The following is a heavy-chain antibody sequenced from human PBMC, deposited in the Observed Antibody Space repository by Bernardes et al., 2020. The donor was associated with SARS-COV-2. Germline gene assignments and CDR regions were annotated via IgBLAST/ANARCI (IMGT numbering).Heavy chain of an antibody. Sequence: GGSLRLSCTASGFTFSSYWMHWVRQAPGKGLVWVSRINCDGSTTTYADSVKGRFTISRDNARNTLYLQMNSLRDEDTAVYYCVRVPSESHGLLEYWGQGTLGTVSS. V-gene: IGHV3-74*01. CDR1: GFTFSSYW. CDR2: INCDGSTT. CDR3: VRVPSESHGLLEY. J-gene: IGHJ4*02.